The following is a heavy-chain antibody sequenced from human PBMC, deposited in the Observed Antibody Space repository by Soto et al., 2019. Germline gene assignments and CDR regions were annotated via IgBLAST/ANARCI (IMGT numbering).Heavy chain of an antibody. D-gene: IGHD3-3*01. CDR3: ALPAEGVVHRFDY. J-gene: IGHJ4*02. V-gene: IGHV3-23*01. CDR1: GLTLSSFA. Sequence: EVQLLESGGGLVQPGGSLRLSCVASGLTLSSFAMNWVRQVPGKGLEWVSVIKAGDTSTIYADSVKGRFTLSRDNSTNTVYLQMSSLRGEDTAVYYCALPAEGVVHRFDYWGQGTLVSVSS. CDR2: IKAGDTST.